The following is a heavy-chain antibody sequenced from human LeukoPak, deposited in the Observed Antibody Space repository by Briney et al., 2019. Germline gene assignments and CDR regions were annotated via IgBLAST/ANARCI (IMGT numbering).Heavy chain of an antibody. CDR3: ASLVGGYYPPVEAFDV. CDR1: GFSFRSCW. CDR2: INGDGSTT. J-gene: IGHJ3*01. Sequence: PGGSLRLSCAASGFSFRSCWMHWVRQAPGKELVWVSRINGDGSTTNYADSVRGRFTISRDNAKNTLYLQMNSLRADDSAAYFCASLVGGYYPPVEAFDVWGQGTMVTVSS. D-gene: IGHD3-3*01. V-gene: IGHV3-74*01.